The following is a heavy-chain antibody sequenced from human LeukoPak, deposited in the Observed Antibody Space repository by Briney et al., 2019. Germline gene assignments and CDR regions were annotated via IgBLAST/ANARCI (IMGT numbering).Heavy chain of an antibody. CDR3: VTRITVVY. CDR2: IGTDGGNT. J-gene: IGHJ4*02. Sequence: GGSLRLSCSASGITFSNYPMHWVRQAPGKGLEFVSSIGTDGGNTYYADSVKGRFTISRDNSKNTLYLQMSSLRAEDTAVYYCVTRITVVYWGQGTLVTVSS. V-gene: IGHV3-64D*09. CDR1: GITFSNYP. D-gene: IGHD3-3*01.